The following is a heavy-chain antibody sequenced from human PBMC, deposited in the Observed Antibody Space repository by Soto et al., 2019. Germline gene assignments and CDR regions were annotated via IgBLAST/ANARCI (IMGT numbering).Heavy chain of an antibody. Sequence: SVKVSCKASGGTFSSYAISWVRQAPGQGLEWMGGIIPIFGTANYAQKFQGRVTITADESTSTAYMELSSLRSEDTAVYYCARVRAIVVVPAATYYYYGMDVWGQGTAVTVSS. CDR1: GGTFSSYA. CDR2: IIPIFGTA. CDR3: ARVRAIVVVPAATYYYYGMDV. V-gene: IGHV1-69*13. J-gene: IGHJ6*02. D-gene: IGHD2-2*01.